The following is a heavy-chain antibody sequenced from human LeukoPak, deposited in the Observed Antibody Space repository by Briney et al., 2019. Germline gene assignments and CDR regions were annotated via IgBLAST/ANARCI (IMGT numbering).Heavy chain of an antibody. D-gene: IGHD5-18*01. CDR2: ISGSGGGT. CDR1: GFTFSSYA. CDR3: AKDASGYSYGSWYFDL. Sequence: PGGSLRLSCAASGFTFSSYAMSWVRQAPGKGLEWVSGISGSGGGTYYTDSVKGRFTISRDNSKNTLYLKMNSLRADDTAVYSCAKDASGYSYGSWYFDLWGRGTLVTVSS. J-gene: IGHJ2*01. V-gene: IGHV3-23*01.